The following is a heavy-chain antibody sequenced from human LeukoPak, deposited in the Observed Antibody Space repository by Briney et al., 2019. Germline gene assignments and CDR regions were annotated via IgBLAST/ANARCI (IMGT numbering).Heavy chain of an antibody. V-gene: IGHV1-58*02. D-gene: IGHD3-22*01. CDR2: IVVGSGNT. CDR3: AADFLYYYDSSGYYGFDY. CDR1: GFTFTSPA. Sequence: SVKVSCKASGFTFTSPAMQWVRQARGQRLEWIGWIVVGSGNTNYAQKFQERVTITRDMSTSTAYMELSSLRSEDTAVYYCAADFLYYYDSSGYYGFDYWGQGTLVTVSS. J-gene: IGHJ4*02.